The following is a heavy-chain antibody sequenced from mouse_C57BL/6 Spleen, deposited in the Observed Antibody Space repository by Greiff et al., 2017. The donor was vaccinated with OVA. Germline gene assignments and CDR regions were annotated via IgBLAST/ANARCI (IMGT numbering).Heavy chain of an antibody. CDR3: ARGNWGLYAMDY. Sequence: VQLQQSGPELVKPGASVKMSCKASGYTFTDYNMHWVKQSHGKSLEWIGYINPNNGGTSYNQKFKGKATLTVNKSSSTAYMELRSLTSEDSAVYHCARGNWGLYAMDYWGQGTSVTVSS. J-gene: IGHJ4*01. CDR1: GYTFTDYN. V-gene: IGHV1-22*01. D-gene: IGHD4-1*01. CDR2: INPNNGGT.